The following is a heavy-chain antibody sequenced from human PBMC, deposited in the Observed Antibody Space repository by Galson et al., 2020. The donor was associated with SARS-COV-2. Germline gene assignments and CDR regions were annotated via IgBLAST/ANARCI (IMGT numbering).Heavy chain of an antibody. J-gene: IGHJ4*02. Sequence: ASVKVSCKASGFTFTSYYMHWVRQAPGHGLEWMGVINPTGDTTTYAQKFQGRFTMTRDTSTSTLYMQLSSLRSEDTAVYYCARPLYYYDSNGYYFYGFDSWGQGTLVTVSS. V-gene: IGHV1-46*01. CDR2: INPTGDTT. CDR3: ARPLYYYDSNGYYFYGFDS. CDR1: GFTFTSYY. D-gene: IGHD3-22*01.